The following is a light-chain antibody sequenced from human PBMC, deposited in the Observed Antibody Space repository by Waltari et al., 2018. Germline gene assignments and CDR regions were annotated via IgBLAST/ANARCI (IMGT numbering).Light chain of an antibody. J-gene: IGLJ2*01. V-gene: IGLV3-1*01. Sequence: FGLTQPRSVSVSPGQTASITSFGANLEAKCTCCYQQKSGQPPVLVIQQDSTRPSGIPERFSGSKSGNTVTLTISGTQPIDEADYYCQAWEGSTAIFGGGTRLTVL. CDR3: QAWEGSTAI. CDR1: NLEAKC. CDR2: QDS.